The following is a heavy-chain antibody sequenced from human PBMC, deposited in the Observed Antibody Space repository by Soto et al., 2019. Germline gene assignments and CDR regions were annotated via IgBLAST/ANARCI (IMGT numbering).Heavy chain of an antibody. J-gene: IGHJ4*02. D-gene: IGHD3-22*01. Sequence: EVQLVESGGGLVQPGGSLRLSCAASGFSFSTYWMAWVRQAPGKGLEWVANIDQGGGGKYYVDSVRGRFTIARDNAKTSLYMQINSLRAEDKDIYYCARGGNWLEHWGKRTLVSVSS. CDR2: IDQGGGGK. CDR3: ARGGNWLEH. CDR1: GFSFSTYW. V-gene: IGHV3-7*05.